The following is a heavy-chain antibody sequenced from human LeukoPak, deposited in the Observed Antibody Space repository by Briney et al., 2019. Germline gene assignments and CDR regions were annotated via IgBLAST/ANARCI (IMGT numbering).Heavy chain of an antibody. V-gene: IGHV4-59*01. D-gene: IGHD5-24*01. CDR2: IYHSGST. J-gene: IGHJ4*02. Sequence: SETLSLTCAVYGGSFSGYYWSWIRQPPGKGLEWIGSIYHSGSTNYNPSLKSRVTISVDTSKNQFSLKLRSVTAADTAVYYCARENGYKYDYWGQGTLVTVSS. CDR3: ARENGYKYDY. CDR1: GGSFSGYY.